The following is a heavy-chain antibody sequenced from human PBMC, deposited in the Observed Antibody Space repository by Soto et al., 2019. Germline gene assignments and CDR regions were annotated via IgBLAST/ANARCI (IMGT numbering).Heavy chain of an antibody. CDR2: IIPVRDMT. D-gene: IGHD3-16*01. CDR3: AHALTYAGTSCSLEELGGLDP. V-gene: IGHV1-69*02. J-gene: IGHJ5*02. CDR1: GDTFSSYT. Sequence: QVQLVQSGAEVKKPGSSVKVSCKASGDTFSSYTISWVRQAPGQGLEWMGRIIPVRDMTNYAQKLQGRDTMTADTSTPTASMALSRFRSEDPAMYYCAHALTYAGTSCSLEELGGLDPWGQGTLVTVSS.